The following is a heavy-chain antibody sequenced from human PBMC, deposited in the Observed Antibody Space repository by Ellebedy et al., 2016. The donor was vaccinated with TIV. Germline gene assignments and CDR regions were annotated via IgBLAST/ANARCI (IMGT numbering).Heavy chain of an antibody. D-gene: IGHD6-19*01. V-gene: IGHV3-53*01. CDR3: TKRGVGWAAFDI. CDR2: IYSGGST. CDR1: GCTVSSTY. Sequence: PGGSLRLSCAASGCTVSSTYMSWVRQAPGKGLEWVSAIYSGGSTYYADSVKGRFTISRDNSQDTVHLQMNSLRAEDTAVYYCTKRGVGWAAFDIWGPGTMVTVSS. J-gene: IGHJ3*02.